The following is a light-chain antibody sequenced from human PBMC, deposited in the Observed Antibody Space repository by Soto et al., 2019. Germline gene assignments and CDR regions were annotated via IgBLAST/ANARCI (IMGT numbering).Light chain of an antibody. V-gene: IGLV2-14*01. CDR1: SSDVGGHNY. CDR3: SSYIRSNTTYV. CDR2: EVS. J-gene: IGLJ1*01. Sequence: QSVLTQPASVSGSPGQSITISCTGTSSDVGGHNYVSWYQQHPGKAPKLMIYEVSNRPSGVSNRFSGSKSGNTASLTISGLQAENEADYYCSSYIRSNTTYVFGSGTKVTVL.